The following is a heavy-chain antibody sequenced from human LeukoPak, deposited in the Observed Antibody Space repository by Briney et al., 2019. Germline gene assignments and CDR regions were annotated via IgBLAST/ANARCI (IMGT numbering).Heavy chain of an antibody. D-gene: IGHD1-26*01. CDR2: ITYDGSSK. CDR1: QFTFRTYA. V-gene: IGHV3-30*04. CDR3: ARVHTERASLPPFDH. Sequence: GGSLRLSCETSQFTFRTYAMHWVRQAPGKGLEWVALITYDGSSKYYADSVRGRFSNSRGNSKNTLYLEMNGLRRDDTAVYFCARVHTERASLPPFDHWGQGSLVTVSS. J-gene: IGHJ4*02.